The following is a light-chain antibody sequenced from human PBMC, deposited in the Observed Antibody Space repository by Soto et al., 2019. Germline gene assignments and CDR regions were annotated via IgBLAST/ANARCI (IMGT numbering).Light chain of an antibody. J-gene: IGKJ2*01. CDR1: QSISSW. CDR2: DAS. CDR3: QQYNSYSPT. Sequence: DIQMTQSPSTLSASVGDRVTITCRASQSISSWLAWYQQNPGKAPKLLIYDASSLESGVPSRFSGSGSGTEFTLTISSLQPDDFATYYCQQYNSYSPTFGQGTKLEIK. V-gene: IGKV1-5*01.